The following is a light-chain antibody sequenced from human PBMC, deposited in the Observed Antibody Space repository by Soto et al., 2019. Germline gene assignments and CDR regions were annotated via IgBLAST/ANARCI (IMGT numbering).Light chain of an antibody. Sequence: DIVMTQSPDSLAVSLGERATINCKSSQSVLYSSNNKNYLAWYQQKPGQPPKLLIYWASTRESVVPDRCSGSGSGTYFTLTISSLQAEDVAVYSCHQYYTTPYTFGQGTKLEI. J-gene: IGKJ2*01. CDR2: WAS. CDR1: QSVLYSSNNKNY. V-gene: IGKV4-1*01. CDR3: HQYYTTPYT.